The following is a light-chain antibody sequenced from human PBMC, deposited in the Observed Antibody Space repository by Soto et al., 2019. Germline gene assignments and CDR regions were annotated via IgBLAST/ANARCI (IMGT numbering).Light chain of an antibody. Sequence: QSVLTQPRSVSGSPGQSVTISCTGTSSDVGGYNYVSWYQQHPGKAPKLMIYDVSKRPSGVSDRFSGSKSGNTASLTISGLQAEDEADYYCCSYAGNYYVFGTGTKLTVL. CDR3: CSYAGNYYV. CDR1: SSDVGGYNY. J-gene: IGLJ1*01. V-gene: IGLV2-11*01. CDR2: DVS.